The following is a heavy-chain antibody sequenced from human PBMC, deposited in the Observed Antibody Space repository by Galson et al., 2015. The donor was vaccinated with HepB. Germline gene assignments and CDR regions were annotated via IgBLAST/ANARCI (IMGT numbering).Heavy chain of an antibody. V-gene: IGHV3-11*06. CDR3: ARVGYGYYSSDY. Sequence: SLRLSCAASGFTFSDYYMNWIRQAPGKGLEWVSYISAGGDYTQYGDSLEGRFTISRDNAKNSVYLQMNSLRAEDTAVYYCARVGYGYYSSDYWGQGTLVTVSS. J-gene: IGHJ4*02. CDR2: ISAGGDYT. D-gene: IGHD3-10*01. CDR1: GFTFSDYY.